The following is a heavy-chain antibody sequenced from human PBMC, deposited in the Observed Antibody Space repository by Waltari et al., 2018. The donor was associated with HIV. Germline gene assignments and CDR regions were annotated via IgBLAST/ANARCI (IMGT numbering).Heavy chain of an antibody. CDR3: ARDLKDYDFWSPVDV. J-gene: IGHJ6*02. Sequence: EGQLVESGGGLVQPGGSLRLSCAASGFTFSTYWMTWVRQAPGKGLEWLANIKQDGSEKYYADSVKGRFTVSRDNNKKSLYLQMSSLRAEDTAVYYCARDLKDYDFWSPVDVWGQGTTVTVSS. V-gene: IGHV3-7*01. CDR2: IKQDGSEK. CDR1: GFTFSTYW. D-gene: IGHD3-3*01.